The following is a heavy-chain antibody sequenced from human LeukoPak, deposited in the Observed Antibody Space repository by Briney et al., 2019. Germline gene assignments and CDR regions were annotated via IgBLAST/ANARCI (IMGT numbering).Heavy chain of an antibody. CDR3: ARGRFCSADICSGGDAFDI. J-gene: IGHJ3*02. CDR2: IYSRGST. D-gene: IGHD3-3*01. V-gene: IGHV4-4*07. CDR1: GGSISSYY. Sequence: SEALSLTCTVSGGSISSYYWRWIRQPAAKGLEWIGRIYSRGSTNYSPSVKSRVTMSLDTSKNQFSLKLSSLTAADTALYYCARGRFCSADICSGGDAFDIWGQGTMVSVSS.